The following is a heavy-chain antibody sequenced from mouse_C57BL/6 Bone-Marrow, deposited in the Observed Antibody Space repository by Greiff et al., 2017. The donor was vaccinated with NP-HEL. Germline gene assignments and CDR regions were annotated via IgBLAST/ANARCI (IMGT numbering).Heavy chain of an antibody. Sequence: VQLQQSGPVLVKPGASVKMSCKASGYTFTDYYMNWVKQSHGKSLEWIGVINPYNGGTSYNQKFKGKATLTVDKSSSTAYMELNSLTSEDSAVYYCAEGNYGSSYGFAYWGQGTLVTVSA. CDR1: GYTFTDYY. CDR2: INPYNGGT. V-gene: IGHV1-19*01. D-gene: IGHD1-1*01. CDR3: AEGNYGSSYGFAY. J-gene: IGHJ3*01.